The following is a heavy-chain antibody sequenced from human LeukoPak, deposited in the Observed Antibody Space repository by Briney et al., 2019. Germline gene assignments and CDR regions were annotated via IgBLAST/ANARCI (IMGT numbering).Heavy chain of an antibody. CDR3: ARGANRLDS. Sequence: SETLSLTCSVSGGSINTYYWSWIRQTPEKGLEWTGFIYYTGSTNYNPSLKSRVTMSVDTSKSQFSLKLTSVTAADTALYYCARGANRLDSWGRGTLVTVSS. J-gene: IGHJ4*02. CDR2: IYYTGST. CDR1: GGSINTYY. D-gene: IGHD1-14*01. V-gene: IGHV4-59*12.